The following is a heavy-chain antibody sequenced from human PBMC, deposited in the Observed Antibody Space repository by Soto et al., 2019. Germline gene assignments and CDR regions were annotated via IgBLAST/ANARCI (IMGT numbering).Heavy chain of an antibody. CDR3: ARDPGYCTNGVCPIFDF. D-gene: IGHD2-8*01. CDR2: MYHGGRT. J-gene: IGHJ4*02. Sequence: SETLSLTCTVSGDSVTNYFWSWMRQPPGKGLEWIGHMYHGGRTNYSPSLKSRVTMSLDSSKNQFSLNLSSVTAADTAVYFCARDPGYCTNGVCPIFDFWGQGXLVTVYS. CDR1: GDSVTNYF. V-gene: IGHV4-59*02.